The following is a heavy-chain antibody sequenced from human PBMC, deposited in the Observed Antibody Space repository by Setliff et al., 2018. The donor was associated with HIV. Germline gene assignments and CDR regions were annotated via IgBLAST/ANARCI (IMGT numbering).Heavy chain of an antibody. Sequence: TSETLSLTCTVSGGSIKSSSYYWGWIRQPPGKGLEWIGSIYYSGNTYYNPSLKSRVTILEDTSRNQFSLRLSSVTAADTAIYYCARVLNLYNYMDAWGKGTTVTVSS. D-gene: IGHD3-9*01. CDR2: IYYSGNT. V-gene: IGHV4-39*07. CDR1: GGSIKSSSYY. J-gene: IGHJ6*03. CDR3: ARVLNLYNYMDA.